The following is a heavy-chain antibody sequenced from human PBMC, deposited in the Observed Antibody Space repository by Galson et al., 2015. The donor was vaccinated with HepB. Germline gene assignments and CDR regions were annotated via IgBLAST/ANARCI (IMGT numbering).Heavy chain of an antibody. D-gene: IGHD3-22*01. CDR2: INPSGGST. CDR3: ARDQSLHGRYDSSGYYCSGAFDI. CDR1: GYTFTSYY. J-gene: IGHJ3*02. Sequence: SVKVSCKASGYTFTSYYMHWVRQAPGQGLEWMGIINPSGGSTSYAQKFQGRVTMTRDTSTSTVYMELRSLRSEDTAVYYCARDQSLHGRYDSSGYYCSGAFDIWGKGTMVTVSS. V-gene: IGHV1-46*01.